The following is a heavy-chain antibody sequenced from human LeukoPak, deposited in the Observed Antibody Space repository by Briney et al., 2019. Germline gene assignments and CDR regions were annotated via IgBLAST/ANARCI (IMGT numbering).Heavy chain of an antibody. Sequence: SETLSLTCTVSGGSISIYYRSWIRQPPGKALEWIGYIYYSGSTNYNPSLKSRVTISVDTSKNQFSLNLSSVTAADTAVYYCARTRDGYNLDAFDIWGQGTMATVSS. V-gene: IGHV4-59*01. D-gene: IGHD5-24*01. J-gene: IGHJ3*02. CDR3: ARTRDGYNLDAFDI. CDR1: GGSISIYY. CDR2: IYYSGST.